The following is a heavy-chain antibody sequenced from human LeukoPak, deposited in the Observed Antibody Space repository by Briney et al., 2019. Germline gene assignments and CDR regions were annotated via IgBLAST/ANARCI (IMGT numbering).Heavy chain of an antibody. D-gene: IGHD6-13*01. CDR3: VRDSRYGSGWFEDGLDF. V-gene: IGHV4-61*01. CDR2: INDRGST. J-gene: IGHJ6*02. Sequence: SETLSLTCTVSGGSISSSSYYWSWIRQPPGQGLEWLGHINDRGSTNYNPSLQGRVTISIDTSKNQFSLKVNSVTAADTAVYYCVRDSRYGSGWFEDGLDFWGQGTTVTVSS. CDR1: GGSISSSSYY.